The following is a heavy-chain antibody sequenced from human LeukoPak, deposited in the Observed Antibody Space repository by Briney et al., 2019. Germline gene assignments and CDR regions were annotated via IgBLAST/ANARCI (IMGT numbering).Heavy chain of an antibody. V-gene: IGHV1-18*01. Sequence: GASVKVSCKASGYTFRNYGITWVRQAPGQGLEWMGWISAYNGDTHYAQNLQGRVTTTTDTSTSTAYMELRSLRSDDTAVYYCARDPTNTSGYYAYFDYWGQGTLVTVSS. CDR2: ISAYNGDT. CDR3: ARDPTNTSGYYAYFDY. D-gene: IGHD5-12*01. CDR1: GYTFRNYG. J-gene: IGHJ4*02.